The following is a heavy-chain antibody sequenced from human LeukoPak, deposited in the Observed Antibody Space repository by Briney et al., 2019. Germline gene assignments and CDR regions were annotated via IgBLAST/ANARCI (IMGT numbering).Heavy chain of an antibody. V-gene: IGHV1-18*01. J-gene: IGHJ4*02. Sequence: ASVKVSCKASGYTFTSYGISWVRQAPGQGLEWMGWISAYNGNTNYAQKLQGRVTMTTDTSTSTAYMELSSLRSEDTAVYYCAREYYYDSSGYYPYYFDYWGQGTLVTVSS. D-gene: IGHD3-22*01. CDR3: AREYYYDSSGYYPYYFDY. CDR2: ISAYNGNT. CDR1: GYTFTSYG.